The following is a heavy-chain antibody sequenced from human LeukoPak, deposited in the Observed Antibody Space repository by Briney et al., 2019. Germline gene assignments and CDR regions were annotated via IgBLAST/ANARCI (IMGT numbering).Heavy chain of an antibody. J-gene: IGHJ4*02. V-gene: IGHV4-30-4*01. CDR1: GGSISSGDYY. D-gene: IGHD4-17*01. Sequence: RSSQTLSLTCTVSGGSISSGDYYWSWICQPPGQGLVWFGYIYYSGSSYYIPSLKSRVTMSVDTTKSQYSLRLSSVTAAGTAVDYCARQIYGDLYYFDYWGQGTLVTVSS. CDR3: ARQIYGDLYYFDY. CDR2: IYYSGSS.